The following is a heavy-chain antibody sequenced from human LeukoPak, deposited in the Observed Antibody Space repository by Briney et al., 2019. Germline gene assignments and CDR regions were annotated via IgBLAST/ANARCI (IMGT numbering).Heavy chain of an antibody. V-gene: IGHV1-46*01. CDR3: ARGPGQQLWSMLLDY. J-gene: IGHJ4*02. CDR2: INPGGDST. Sequence: APVKVSCKASGYTFTGYYIHWVRQAPGQGLEWMGIINPGGDSTSYAQKFQGRVTMTGDTSTSTVYMDLSSLRSEDTAVYYCARGPGQQLWSMLLDYWGQGTLVTVSS. CDR1: GYTFTGYY. D-gene: IGHD6-13*01.